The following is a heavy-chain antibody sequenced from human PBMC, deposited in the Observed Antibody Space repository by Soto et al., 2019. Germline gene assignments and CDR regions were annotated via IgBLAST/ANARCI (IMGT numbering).Heavy chain of an antibody. CDR1: GGTIRSYT. V-gene: IGHV1-69*02. Sequence: SVKASCKSSGGTIRSYTISWVRQAPGQGLEWMGRIIPILGIANYAQKFQGRVTITADKSTSTAYMDNLAAGDTAVYYCVRWYNGFDFWGQGTRVTVSS. CDR3: VRWYNGFDF. D-gene: IGHD1-20*01. J-gene: IGHJ4*02. CDR2: IIPILGIA.